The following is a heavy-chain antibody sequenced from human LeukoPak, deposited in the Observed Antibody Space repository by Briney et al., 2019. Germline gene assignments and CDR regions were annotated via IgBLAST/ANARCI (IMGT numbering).Heavy chain of an antibody. CDR1: GFTFSSYW. D-gene: IGHD6-13*01. CDR2: MKYDGSEK. V-gene: IGHV3-7*01. Sequence: GGSLRLSCAASGFTFSSYWMSWVRQAPGKGLEWVANMKYDGSEKYYVDSVKGRFTISRDNAKNSLYLQMDSLRAEDTAVYYCARDIEAAGLFLDYWGQGTLVTVSS. J-gene: IGHJ4*02. CDR3: ARDIEAAGLFLDY.